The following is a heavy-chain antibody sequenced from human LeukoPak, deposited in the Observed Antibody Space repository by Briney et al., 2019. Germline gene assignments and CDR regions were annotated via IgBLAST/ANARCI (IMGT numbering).Heavy chain of an antibody. CDR1: GYTFTGYY. V-gene: IGHV1-2*02. J-gene: IGHJ4*02. D-gene: IGHD4-17*01. CDR3: ARVGTGGDYTSY. Sequence: ASVKVSCKTSGYTFTGYYIHWVRQAPGQGLEWMGWIDPNSGGTNYAQKFQGRVTMTRDTSISTAYMELSRLRSDDTAVYYCARVGTGGDYTSYWGQGTLVTVSS. CDR2: IDPNSGGT.